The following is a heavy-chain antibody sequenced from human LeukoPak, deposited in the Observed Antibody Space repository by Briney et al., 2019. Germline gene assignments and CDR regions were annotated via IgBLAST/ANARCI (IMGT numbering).Heavy chain of an antibody. CDR1: GGSISSYY. CDR3: AREGIVVVPAAVRAYYYYYMDV. V-gene: IGHV4-4*07. D-gene: IGHD2-2*01. Sequence: SETLSLTCTVSGGSISSYYWSWIRQPAGKGLEWIGRIYTSGSTNYNPSLKSRVTMSVDTSKNQFSLKLSSVTAADTAVYYCAREGIVVVPAAVRAYYYYYMDVWGKGTTVTVSS. CDR2: IYTSGST. J-gene: IGHJ6*03.